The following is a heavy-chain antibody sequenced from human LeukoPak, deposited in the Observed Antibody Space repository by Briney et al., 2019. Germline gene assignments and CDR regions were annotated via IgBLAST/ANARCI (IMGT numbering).Heavy chain of an antibody. CDR1: GDSFSSYF. Sequence: KSSETLSLTCTVPGDSFSSYFWSWIRQPAGKGLEWIGRMYTSGITNSNPSLRSRVTMSVDTSKNQFSLNLTSVTAADTAVYYCARGSLTVTTLTYYMDVWGKGTTVTVSS. V-gene: IGHV4-4*07. J-gene: IGHJ6*03. CDR3: ARGSLTVTTLTYYMDV. CDR2: MYTSGIT. D-gene: IGHD4-17*01.